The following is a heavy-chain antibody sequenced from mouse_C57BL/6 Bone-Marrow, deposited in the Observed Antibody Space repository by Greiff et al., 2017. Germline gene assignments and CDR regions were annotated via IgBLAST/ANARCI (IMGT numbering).Heavy chain of an antibody. D-gene: IGHD4-1*01. J-gene: IGHJ4*01. CDR2: IRNKANGYTT. Sequence: EVKLQESGGGLVQPGGSLSLSCAASGFTFTDYYMSWVRQPPGTALEWLGFIRNKANGYTTEYSASVKGRFTISRDNSQSSLYLQLNALRAEDSATYYCARYSGNWDEKGYAMDYWGQGTSVTVSS. V-gene: IGHV7-3*01. CDR3: ARYSGNWDEKGYAMDY. CDR1: GFTFTDYY.